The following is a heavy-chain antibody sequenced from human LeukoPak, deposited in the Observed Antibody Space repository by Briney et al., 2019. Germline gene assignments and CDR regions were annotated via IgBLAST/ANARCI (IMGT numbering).Heavy chain of an antibody. D-gene: IGHD3-10*02. CDR3: AKRPAAVRGVIPYLDY. Sequence: PGGSLRLSCAASGFMSSSFSMSWVRHVPGKGLEWVSTISAGGSTYYADSVKGRFTISRDNSKNTLFLQMNSLRAEDTAIYYCAKRPAAVRGVIPYLDYWGQGTLVTVSS. CDR2: ISAGGST. CDR1: GFMSSSFS. J-gene: IGHJ4*02. V-gene: IGHV3-23*01.